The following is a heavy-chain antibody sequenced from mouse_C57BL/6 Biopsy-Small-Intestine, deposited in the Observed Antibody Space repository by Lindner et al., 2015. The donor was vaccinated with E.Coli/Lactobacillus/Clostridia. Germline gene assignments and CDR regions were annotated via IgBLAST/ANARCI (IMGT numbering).Heavy chain of an antibody. D-gene: IGHD2-10*02. CDR1: GYAFTDYL. Sequence: VQLQESGSELVRPGTSVKVSCRASGYAFTDYLIEWVKQRPGQGLKWIGMIHPGSGDTNYNEEFEDKARLTADKSSSTAYMQLSGLTSEDSAVYFCARKGGFLDSFDHWGHGTTLVVSS. V-gene: IGHV1-54*01. J-gene: IGHJ2*01. CDR2: IHPGSGDT. CDR3: ARKGGFLDSFDH.